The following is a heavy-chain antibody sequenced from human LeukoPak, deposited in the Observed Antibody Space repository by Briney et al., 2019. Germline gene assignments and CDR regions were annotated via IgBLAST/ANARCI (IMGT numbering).Heavy chain of an antibody. Sequence: ASVKVSCKASGYTFTGYYMHWVRQAPGQGLEWMGWINPNSGGTNYAQKFQGRVTMTRDTSISTAYMALSRLRSDDTAVYYCARAVIAAAGNWFDPWGQGTLVTVSS. D-gene: IGHD6-13*01. J-gene: IGHJ5*02. CDR1: GYTFTGYY. CDR3: ARAVIAAAGNWFDP. V-gene: IGHV1-2*02. CDR2: INPNSGGT.